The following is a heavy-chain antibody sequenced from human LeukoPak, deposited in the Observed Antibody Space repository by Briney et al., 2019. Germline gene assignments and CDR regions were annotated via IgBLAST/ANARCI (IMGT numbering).Heavy chain of an antibody. CDR2: INHSGST. CDR1: GGSFSGYY. CDR3: ARHHCSGGSCYPMNWFDP. D-gene: IGHD2-15*01. V-gene: IGHV4-34*01. J-gene: IGHJ5*02. Sequence: PSETLSLTCAVYGGSFSGYYWSWIRQPPGKGLEWIGEINHSGSTNYNPSLKSRVTISVDTSKNQFSLKLSSVTAADTAVYYCARHHCSGGSCYPMNWFDPWGQGTLVTVSS.